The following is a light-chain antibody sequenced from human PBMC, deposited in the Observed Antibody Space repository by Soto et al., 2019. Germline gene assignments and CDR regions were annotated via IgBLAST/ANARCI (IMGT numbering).Light chain of an antibody. V-gene: IGKV2-28*01. J-gene: IGKJ1*01. CDR1: QSLLHSNGYNY. Sequence: DIVMTQSPLSLPVTPGEPASISCRSSQSLLHSNGYNYLDWYLQKPGQPPQILIYLGSNRDSGVPDRFSGSGSGTDFTLKISRVEAEDVGVYYCMQALQTAWTFGQGTKVDIK. CDR3: MQALQTAWT. CDR2: LGS.